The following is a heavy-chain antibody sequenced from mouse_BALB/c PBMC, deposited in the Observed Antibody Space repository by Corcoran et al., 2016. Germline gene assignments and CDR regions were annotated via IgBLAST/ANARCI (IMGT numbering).Heavy chain of an antibody. CDR2: IDPGSGNT. V-gene: IGHV1-84*02. Sequence: QIQLQQSGPELVKPGASVKISCKASGYTFTDYYMNWVKQKPGQGLEWIGWIDPGSGNTKYNEKFKGKATLTVDTSSSTAYMQLSSLTSEDTAVYFCARSYYGFAYWGQGTMVTVSA. J-gene: IGHJ3*01. CDR3: ARSYYGFAY. CDR1: GYTFTDYY. D-gene: IGHD1-1*01.